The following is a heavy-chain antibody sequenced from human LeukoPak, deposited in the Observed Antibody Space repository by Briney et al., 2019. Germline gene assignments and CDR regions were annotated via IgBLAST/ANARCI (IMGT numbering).Heavy chain of an antibody. D-gene: IGHD2-15*01. CDR2: ISAYNGNT. CDR1: GGTFSSYA. J-gene: IGHJ4*02. V-gene: IGHV1-18*01. CDR3: ARDNVALVVVAATPVDY. Sequence: ASVKVSCKASGGTFSSYAISWVRQAPGQGLEWMGWISAYNGNTNYAQKLQGRVTMTTDTSTSTAYMELRSLRSDDTAVYYCARDNVALVVVAATPVDYWGQGTLVTVSS.